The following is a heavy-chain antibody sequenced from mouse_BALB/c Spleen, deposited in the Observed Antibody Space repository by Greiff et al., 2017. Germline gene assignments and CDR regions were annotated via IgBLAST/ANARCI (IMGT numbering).Heavy chain of an antibody. Sequence: VKLQQPGAELVMPGASVKMSCKASGYTFTDYWMHWVKQRPGQGLEWIGAIDTSDSYTSYNQKFKGKATLTVDESSSTAYMQLSSLTSEDSAVYYCARYGLDYWGQGTTLTVSS. D-gene: IGHD1-1*01. CDR1: GYTFTDYW. V-gene: IGHV1-69*01. J-gene: IGHJ2*01. CDR2: IDTSDSYT. CDR3: ARYGLDY.